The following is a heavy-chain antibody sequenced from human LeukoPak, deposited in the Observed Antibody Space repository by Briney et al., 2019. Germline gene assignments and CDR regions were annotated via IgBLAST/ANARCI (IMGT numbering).Heavy chain of an antibody. D-gene: IGHD3-22*01. V-gene: IGHV3-74*01. CDR3: ARVVVIGDFDY. CDR1: GFTFSSYW. J-gene: IGHJ4*02. CDR2: INSDGSST. Sequence: PGGSLRLSCAASGFTFSSYWMHWVRQAPGEGLVWVSRINSDGSSTSYADSVKGRFTISRDNAKNTLYLQMNSLRAEDTAVYYCARVVVIGDFDYWGQGTLVTVSS.